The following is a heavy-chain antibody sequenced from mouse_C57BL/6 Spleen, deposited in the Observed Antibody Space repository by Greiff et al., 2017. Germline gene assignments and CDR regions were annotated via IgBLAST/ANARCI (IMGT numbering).Heavy chain of an antibody. CDR3: ASHYYGSSYDAMDY. V-gene: IGHV1-66*01. D-gene: IGHD1-1*01. Sequence: VKLVESGPELVKPGASVKISCKASGYSFTSYYIHWVKQRPGQGLEWIGWIYPGSGNTKYNEKFKGKATLTADTSSSTAYMQLSSLTSEDSAVYYGASHYYGSSYDAMDYWGQGTSVTVSS. CDR1: GYSFTSYY. CDR2: IYPGSGNT. J-gene: IGHJ4*01.